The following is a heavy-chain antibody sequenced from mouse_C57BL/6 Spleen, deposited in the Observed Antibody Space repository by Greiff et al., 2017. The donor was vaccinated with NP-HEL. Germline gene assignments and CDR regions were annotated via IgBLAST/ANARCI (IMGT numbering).Heavy chain of an antibody. Sequence: EVQRVESGDGLVKPGGSLKLSCAASGFTFSSYAMSWVRQTPEKRLEWVAYISSGGDYTYYADTVKGRFTISRDNARNTLYLQMSSLKSEDTAMYYCTREDYGYFDVWGTGTTVTVSS. CDR1: GFTFSSYA. V-gene: IGHV5-9-1*02. CDR3: TREDYGYFDV. CDR2: ISSGGDYT. J-gene: IGHJ1*03.